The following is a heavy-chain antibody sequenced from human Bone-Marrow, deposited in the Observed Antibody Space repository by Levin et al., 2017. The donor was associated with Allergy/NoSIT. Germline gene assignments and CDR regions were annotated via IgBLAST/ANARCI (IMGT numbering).Heavy chain of an antibody. CDR2: ISGSVGST. Sequence: GGSLRLSCAASGFTFSSYAMSWVRQAPGKGLEWVSAISGSVGSTYYADSVKGRFTISRDNSKNTLYLQMNSLRAEDTAVYYCAKGGGSYCSSTSCYTYDYYYYMDVWGKGTTVTVSS. D-gene: IGHD2-2*02. V-gene: IGHV3-23*01. CDR3: AKGGGSYCSSTSCYTYDYYYYMDV. CDR1: GFTFSSYA. J-gene: IGHJ6*03.